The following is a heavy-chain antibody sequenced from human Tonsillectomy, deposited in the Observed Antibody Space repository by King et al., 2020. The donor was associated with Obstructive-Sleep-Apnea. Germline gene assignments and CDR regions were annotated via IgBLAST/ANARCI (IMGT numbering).Heavy chain of an antibody. D-gene: IGHD3-9*01. CDR1: GYTFTSYA. Sequence: VQLVESGSELKKPGASVKVSCKASGYTFTSYAMNWVRQAPGQGLEWMGWINTNTGNPTYAQGFTGRFVFSLYTSVSTAYLQISSLKAEDTAVYYCARSEDYDILTGYRSYYYYGMDVWGQGTTVTVSS. CDR2: INTNTGNP. V-gene: IGHV7-4-1*02. CDR3: ARSEDYDILTGYRSYYYYGMDV. J-gene: IGHJ6*02.